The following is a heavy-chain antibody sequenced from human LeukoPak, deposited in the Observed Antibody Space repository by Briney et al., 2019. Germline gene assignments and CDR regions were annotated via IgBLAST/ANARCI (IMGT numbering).Heavy chain of an antibody. CDR3: ARDLASITAAGTSYFDY. CDR2: ISYDGSNK. J-gene: IGHJ4*02. CDR1: GFTFSSYA. D-gene: IGHD6-13*01. Sequence: GGSLRLSCAASGFTFSSYAMHWVRQAPGKGLEWVAVISYDGSNKYYADSVKGRFTISRDNSKNTLYLQMNSLRAEDTAVYYCARDLASITAAGTSYFDYWGQGTLVTVSS. V-gene: IGHV3-30-3*01.